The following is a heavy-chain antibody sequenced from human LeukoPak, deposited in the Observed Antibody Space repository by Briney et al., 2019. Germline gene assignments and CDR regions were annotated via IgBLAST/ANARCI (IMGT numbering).Heavy chain of an antibody. CDR2: ISGSGGST. V-gene: IGHV3-23*01. Sequence: GGSLRLSCAASGFTFSSYSMNWVRQAPGKGLEWVSAISGSGGSTYYADSVKGRFTISRDNSKNTLYLQMNSLRAEDTAVYYCAKCSSSSWYAFDYWGQGTLVTVSS. CDR3: AKCSSSSWYAFDY. J-gene: IGHJ4*02. D-gene: IGHD6-13*01. CDR1: GFTFSSYS.